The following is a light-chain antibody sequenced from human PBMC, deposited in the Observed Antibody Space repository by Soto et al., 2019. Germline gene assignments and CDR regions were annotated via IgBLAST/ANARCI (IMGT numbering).Light chain of an antibody. CDR3: TAWDDSLNGHVV. J-gene: IGLJ2*01. V-gene: IGLV1-44*01. Sequence: QSVLTQPPSASGTPGQRVTISCSGSSSNIGRNAVNWYQQLPGTAPKLLIYSNNHRPSGVPDRFSGSKSGTSASLAISGLQSEDEADYYCTAWDDSLNGHVVFGGATKLTVL. CDR1: SSNIGRNA. CDR2: SNN.